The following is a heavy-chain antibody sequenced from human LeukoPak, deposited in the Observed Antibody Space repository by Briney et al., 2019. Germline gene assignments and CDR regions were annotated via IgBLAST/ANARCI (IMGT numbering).Heavy chain of an antibody. CDR2: ISSSGSTI. Sequence: SGGSLRLSCAASGFTFSSYEMNWVRQAPGKGLEWVSYISSSGSTIYYADSVKGRFTISRDNAKNSLYLQMNSLRAEDTAVYYCARGACSSTSCYAGYYYYYMDVWGKGTTVTVSS. CDR3: ARGACSSTSCYAGYYYYYMDV. D-gene: IGHD2-2*01. CDR1: GFTFSSYE. J-gene: IGHJ6*03. V-gene: IGHV3-48*03.